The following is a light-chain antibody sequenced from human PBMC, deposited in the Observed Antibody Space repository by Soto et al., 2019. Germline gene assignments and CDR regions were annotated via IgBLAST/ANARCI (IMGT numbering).Light chain of an antibody. Sequence: DIQMTQSPSTLSASVGDRVTITCRASQSISSWLAWYQQKPGRAPNLLIYKASSLPSGVPSRFSGSGSGTEFTLTISSLQSDDFATYYCQQYFSFSWTFGQGTTVEI. CDR1: QSISSW. CDR3: QQYFSFSWT. J-gene: IGKJ1*01. CDR2: KAS. V-gene: IGKV1-5*03.